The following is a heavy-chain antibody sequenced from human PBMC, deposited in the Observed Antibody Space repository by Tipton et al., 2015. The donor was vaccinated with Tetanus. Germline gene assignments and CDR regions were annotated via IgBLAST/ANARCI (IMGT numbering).Heavy chain of an antibody. Sequence: QLVQSGAEVKKPGESLKISCKASGYIFTNYWIAWVRQMPGKGLEWMGIIYPIDSETRYSPSFEGQVTFSADKSINTAYLQWSSLKASDTALYFCARHFFRTAHSPMDPWGQGTLVTVSS. D-gene: IGHD2-21*02. CDR2: IYPIDSET. V-gene: IGHV5-51*01. CDR1: GYIFTNYW. J-gene: IGHJ5*02. CDR3: ARHFFRTAHSPMDP.